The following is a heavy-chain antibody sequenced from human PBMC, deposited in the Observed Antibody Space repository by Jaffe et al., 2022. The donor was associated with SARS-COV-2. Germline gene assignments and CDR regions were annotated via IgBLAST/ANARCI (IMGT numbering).Heavy chain of an antibody. D-gene: IGHD1-26*01. CDR1: GGSISSSSYY. Sequence: QLQLQESGPGLVKPSETLSLTCTVSGGSISSSSYYWGWIRQPPGKGLEWIGSIYYSGSTYYNPSLKSRVTISVDTSKNQFSLKLSSVTAADTAVYYCARHFRATKTYYYYGMDVWGQGTTVTVSS. CDR2: IYYSGST. CDR3: ARHFRATKTYYYYGMDV. J-gene: IGHJ6*02. V-gene: IGHV4-39*01.